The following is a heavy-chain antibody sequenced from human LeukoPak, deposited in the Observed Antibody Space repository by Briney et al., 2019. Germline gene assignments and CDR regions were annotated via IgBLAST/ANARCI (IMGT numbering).Heavy chain of an antibody. CDR2: ISGSGGST. V-gene: IGHV3-23*01. Sequence: GGSLRLSCAASGLSFSSYSLNWVRQAPGKGLEWVSAISGSGGSTYYADSVKGRFTISRDNSKNTLYLQMNSLRAEDTAVYYCAKALYYYDTYYFDYWGQGTLVTVSS. CDR3: AKALYYYDTYYFDY. J-gene: IGHJ4*02. D-gene: IGHD3-22*01. CDR1: GLSFSSYS.